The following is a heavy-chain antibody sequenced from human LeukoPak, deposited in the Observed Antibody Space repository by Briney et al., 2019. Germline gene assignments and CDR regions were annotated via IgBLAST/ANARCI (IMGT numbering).Heavy chain of an antibody. J-gene: IGHJ4*02. V-gene: IGHV1-3*01. CDR2: INAANGST. Sequence: ASVKVSCKASGYSFTDYAMHWVRQAPGQRLEWMGWINAANGSTKYSQKFQGRVTITRDTSASRAYMELSSLRSEDTAVYYCAGTYYHDSSGYYPAFDYWGQGTLVTVSS. CDR3: AGTYYHDSSGYYPAFDY. D-gene: IGHD3-22*01. CDR1: GYSFTDYA.